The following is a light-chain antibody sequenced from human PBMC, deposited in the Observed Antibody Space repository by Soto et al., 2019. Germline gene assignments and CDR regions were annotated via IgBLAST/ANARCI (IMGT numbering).Light chain of an antibody. J-gene: IGLJ1*01. CDR3: SSYTRSSTYV. CDR1: SRDVGGYNS. Sequence: QSVLTQPASVSGSPGQSITISCTGTSRDVGGYNSVSWYRQHPGRAPKLLIYEVSNRPSGVSNRFSGSKSGNTASLTISGLQAEQEADYYCSSYTRSSTYVFGTGTKVTVL. V-gene: IGLV2-14*01. CDR2: EVS.